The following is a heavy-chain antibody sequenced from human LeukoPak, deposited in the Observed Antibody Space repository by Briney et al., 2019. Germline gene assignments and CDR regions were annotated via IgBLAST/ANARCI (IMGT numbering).Heavy chain of an antibody. CDR3: ARDRYSYGYSAFGY. CDR1: GFTLSSYG. J-gene: IGHJ4*02. Sequence: GGSLRLSCAASGFTLSSYGMDWVRQAPGKGLEWVSYITTSGSTIYYADSVKGRFTISRDNAKNSLYLQMNSLRAEDTAVYYCARDRYSYGYSAFGYWGQGTLVTVSS. V-gene: IGHV3-48*04. CDR2: ITTSGSTI. D-gene: IGHD5-18*01.